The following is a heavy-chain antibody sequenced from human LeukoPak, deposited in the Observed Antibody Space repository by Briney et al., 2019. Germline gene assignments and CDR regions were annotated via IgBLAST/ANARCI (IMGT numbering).Heavy chain of an antibody. CDR2: ISDSGGST. CDR1: GFTFSSYA. J-gene: IGHJ4*02. V-gene: IGHV3-23*01. CDR3: AREEVSYGDRYYFDY. Sequence: GGSLRLSCAASGFTFSSYAMSWVRQAPGKGLEWVSAISDSGGSTYYADSVKGRFTISRDNAKNTLYLQMNSLRAEDTAVYYCAREEVSYGDRYYFDYWGQGTLVTVSS. D-gene: IGHD4-17*01.